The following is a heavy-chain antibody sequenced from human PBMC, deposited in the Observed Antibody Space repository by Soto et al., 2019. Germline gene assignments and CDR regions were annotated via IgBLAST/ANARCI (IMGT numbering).Heavy chain of an antibody. CDR3: ARGMSSSWYYYYGMDV. CDR2: ISAYNGNT. Sequence: ASVKVSCKASGYTFTSYGISWVRQAPGQGLEWMGWISAYNGNTNYAQKLQGRVTMTTDTSTSTAYMELRSLRSDDTAVYYCARGMSSSWYYYYGMDVWGQGTTVTVSS. V-gene: IGHV1-18*01. D-gene: IGHD6-13*01. J-gene: IGHJ6*02. CDR1: GYTFTSYG.